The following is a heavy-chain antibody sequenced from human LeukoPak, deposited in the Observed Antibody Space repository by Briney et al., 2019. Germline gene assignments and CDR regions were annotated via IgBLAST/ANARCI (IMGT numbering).Heavy chain of an antibody. CDR2: IYPGDSDT. D-gene: IGHD1-1*01. CDR3: VRHITPGNYYYFDY. J-gene: IGHJ4*02. Sequence: GESLKISCKGSGYTFTKYWIGWLRQMPGKGLEWMGIIYPGDSDTRYSPSVQGQVTISADKSINTAYLQWSNLKPSDSAIYYCVRHITPGNYYYFDYWGQGTLVTVSS. CDR1: GYTFTKYW. V-gene: IGHV5-51*01.